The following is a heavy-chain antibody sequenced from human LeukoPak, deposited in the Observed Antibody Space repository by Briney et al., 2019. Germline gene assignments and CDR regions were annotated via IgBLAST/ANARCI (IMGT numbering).Heavy chain of an antibody. V-gene: IGHV3-30*04. CDR2: ISYDGSNK. CDR3: ARDGFPRGIVGAISHFDY. CDR1: GFTFSSYA. D-gene: IGHD1-26*01. Sequence: GRSLRLSCAASGFTFSSYAMHWVRQAPGKGLEWVAVISYDGSNKYYADSVKGRFTISRDNSKNTLYLQMNSLRAEDTAVYYCARDGFPRGIVGAISHFDYWGQGTLVTVSS. J-gene: IGHJ4*02.